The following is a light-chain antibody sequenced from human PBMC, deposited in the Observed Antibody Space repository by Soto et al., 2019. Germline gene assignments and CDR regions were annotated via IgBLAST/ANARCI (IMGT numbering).Light chain of an antibody. Sequence: EIVLTQSPGTLSLSPGERATLSCRASQSVSSSYLAWYQQKPGQAPRLLIYGASSRATGIPDRFSGSGSERDFSLTISRLEPEDFALYYCQQYGSSPHAVGQRTKLEIK. J-gene: IGKJ2*01. CDR3: QQYGSSPHA. CDR2: GAS. CDR1: QSVSSSY. V-gene: IGKV3-20*01.